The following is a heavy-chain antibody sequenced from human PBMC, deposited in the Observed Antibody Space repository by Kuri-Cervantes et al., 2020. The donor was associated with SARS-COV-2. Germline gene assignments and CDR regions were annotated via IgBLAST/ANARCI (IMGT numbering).Heavy chain of an antibody. D-gene: IGHD3-3*01. CDR2: ISSSGSTI. CDR1: GFTFSDYY. CDR3: ARDRTRLRFLEWLLPIDAFDI. Sequence: GESLKISCAASGFTFSDYYMSWIRQAPGKGLEWVSYISSSGSTIYYADSVKGRFTISRDNAKNSLYLQMNSLRAEDTAVYYCARDRTRLRFLEWLLPIDAFDIWGQGTMVTVSS. J-gene: IGHJ3*02. V-gene: IGHV3-11*01.